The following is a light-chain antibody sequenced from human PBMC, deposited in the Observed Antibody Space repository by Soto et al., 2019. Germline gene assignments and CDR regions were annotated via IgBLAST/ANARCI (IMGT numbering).Light chain of an antibody. CDR1: QSISTY. Sequence: DMQMTQSPPSLSASVGDRVTITCRASQSISTYLNWYQQEAGKTKLLVYSASSLQSGVPSRFSGSGAGTDFTLTISSLQPEDFATYYCQQSYSTPWTFGQGTKVDIK. V-gene: IGKV1-39*01. J-gene: IGKJ1*01. CDR3: QQSYSTPWT. CDR2: SAS.